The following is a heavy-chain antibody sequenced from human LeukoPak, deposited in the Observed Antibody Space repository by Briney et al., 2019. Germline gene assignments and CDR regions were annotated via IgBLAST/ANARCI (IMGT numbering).Heavy chain of an antibody. V-gene: IGHV4-39*01. D-gene: IGHD3-22*01. J-gene: IGHJ3*02. CDR1: GDSISSTNYY. CDR3: ARSPRIYMIGTHAFDI. CDR2: IYYSGST. Sequence: SETLSLTCTVSGDSISSTNYYWGWIRQPPGKGLEWIGGIYYSGSTYYNPSLKSRVTISVDTSKNQFSLKLSSVTAADTAVYFCARSPRIYMIGTHAFDIWGQGTMVTVSS.